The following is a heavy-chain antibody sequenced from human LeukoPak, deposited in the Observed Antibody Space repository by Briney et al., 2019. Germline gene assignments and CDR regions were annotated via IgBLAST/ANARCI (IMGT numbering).Heavy chain of an antibody. J-gene: IGHJ5*02. D-gene: IGHD1-26*01. CDR1: GGSISSYY. V-gene: IGHV4-59*01. CDR2: IYYSGST. CDR3: ARDIVGATFGFDP. Sequence: PSETLSLTCTVSGGSISSYYWSWIRQPPGKGLEWIGYIYYSGSTNYNPSLKSRVTISVDTSKNQFSLKLSSVTAADTAVYYCARDIVGATFGFDPWGQGTLVTVSS.